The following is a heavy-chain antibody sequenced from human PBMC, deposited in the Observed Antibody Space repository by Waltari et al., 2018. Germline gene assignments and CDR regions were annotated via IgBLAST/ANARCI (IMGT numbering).Heavy chain of an antibody. J-gene: IGHJ4*02. V-gene: IGHV3-7*01. CDR3: ARDAMRDGDFDY. CDR1: GFTFNNYW. CDR2: RKEDGSDK. Sequence: EVQLVESGGGLVQPGGSLRLSCAASGFTFNNYWMSWVRQAPGKGLEWVDNRKEDGSDKHYVESVKGRFTISRDNAKNSLYLQMNSLRAEDTAVYYCARDAMRDGDFDYWGQGALVTVSS. D-gene: IGHD3-3*01.